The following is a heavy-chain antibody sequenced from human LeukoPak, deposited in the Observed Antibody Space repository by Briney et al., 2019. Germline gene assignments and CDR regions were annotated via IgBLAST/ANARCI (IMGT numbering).Heavy chain of an antibody. D-gene: IGHD2-2*01. CDR2: IRPGDTYT. Sequence: ASVTVSCKPSGYTFTSYYVHWVRQAPGQGLEWMGVIRPGDTYTSYSQEFQGRVTMTRDTSARTVYMELTSLRSEDTAVYYCARDSHAYAFDFWGQGTLVTVSS. CDR1: GYTFTSYY. CDR3: ARDSHAYAFDF. J-gene: IGHJ4*02. V-gene: IGHV1-46*01.